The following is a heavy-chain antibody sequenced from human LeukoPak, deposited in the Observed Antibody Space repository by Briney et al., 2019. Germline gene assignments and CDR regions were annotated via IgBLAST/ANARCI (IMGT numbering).Heavy chain of an antibody. CDR1: GFTFSSYW. Sequence: PGGSLRLSCAASGFTFSSYWMSWVRQAPGKGLEWVANIKEDGSEKDYVDSVKGRFTISRDNAKNSLYLQMNSLRAEDTAVYYCARRRRVGATTHFDYWGQGTLVTVSS. V-gene: IGHV3-7*01. D-gene: IGHD1-26*01. J-gene: IGHJ4*02. CDR3: ARRRRVGATTHFDY. CDR2: IKEDGSEK.